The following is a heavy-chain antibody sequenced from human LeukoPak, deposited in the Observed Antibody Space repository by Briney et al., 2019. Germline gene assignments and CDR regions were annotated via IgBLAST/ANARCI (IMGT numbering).Heavy chain of an antibody. D-gene: IGHD3-22*01. J-gene: IGHJ4*02. Sequence: SETLALTCSGSGGHLSSHYCSWIRQPPRKGLEWIGYIYYSGSTNYIPSLKSRVTISVDTSKNQFSLRLSSVTAADTDVYYCATVRSSCYHFECWGQGTLVTVSS. CDR2: IYYSGST. CDR3: ATVRSSCYHFEC. V-gene: IGHV4-59*11. CDR1: GGHLSSHY.